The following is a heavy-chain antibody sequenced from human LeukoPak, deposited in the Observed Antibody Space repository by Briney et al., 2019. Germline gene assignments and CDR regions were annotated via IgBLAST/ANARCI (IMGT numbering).Heavy chain of an antibody. D-gene: IGHD6-19*01. CDR2: INSDGTST. J-gene: IGHJ3*02. V-gene: IGHV3-74*01. Sequence: GERQGLSCAAAGCAFSGCRVHWIRQAQDKGLVWVSRINSDGTSTSHADSVKGRFTIARDNAKNTVSLHMNSLRAEDTAVYYCVTLAADVDQHAFDMWGQGTMVTVSS. CDR1: GCAFSGCR. CDR3: VTLAADVDQHAFDM.